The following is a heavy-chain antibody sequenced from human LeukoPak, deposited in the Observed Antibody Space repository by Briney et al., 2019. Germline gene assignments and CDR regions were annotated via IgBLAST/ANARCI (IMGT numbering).Heavy chain of an antibody. CDR3: ATVYSGSYYEFGYFDY. V-gene: IGHV1-69*13. Sequence: SVKVSCKASGGTFSSYAISWVRQAPGQGLEWMGGITPIFGTANYAQKFQGRVTITADESTSTAYMELSSLRSEDTAVYYCATVYSGSYYEFGYFDYWGQGTLVTVSS. D-gene: IGHD1-26*01. J-gene: IGHJ4*02. CDR1: GGTFSSYA. CDR2: ITPIFGTA.